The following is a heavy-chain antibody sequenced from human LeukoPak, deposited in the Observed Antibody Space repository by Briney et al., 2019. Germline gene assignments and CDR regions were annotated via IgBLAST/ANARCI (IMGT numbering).Heavy chain of an antibody. D-gene: IGHD1-26*01. CDR3: ARSSYFDY. J-gene: IGHJ4*02. CDR1: GFTFSSYE. Sequence: GGSLRLSCAASGFTFSSYEMNWVRQAPGKGLEWLSYITSGGSTIYYADSVKGRFTISRDNAKNSQYLQMNSLRAGDTAVCYCARSSYFDYWGRGTLVAVSS. V-gene: IGHV3-48*03. CDR2: ITSGGSTI.